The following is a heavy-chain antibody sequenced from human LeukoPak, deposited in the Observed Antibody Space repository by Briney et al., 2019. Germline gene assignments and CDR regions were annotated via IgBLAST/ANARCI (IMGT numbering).Heavy chain of an antibody. J-gene: IGHJ6*03. CDR3: ARWSPGPYHYYYMDV. CDR1: GYTFTGYY. Sequence: ASVKVSCKASGYTFTGYYMHWVRQAPGQGLEWMGWINPNSGGTNYAQKFQGRVTMTRDTSISTAYMELSRLRSDDTAVYYCARWSPGPYHYYYMDVWGKGTTVTVSS. CDR2: INPNSGGT. V-gene: IGHV1-2*02. D-gene: IGHD3-10*01.